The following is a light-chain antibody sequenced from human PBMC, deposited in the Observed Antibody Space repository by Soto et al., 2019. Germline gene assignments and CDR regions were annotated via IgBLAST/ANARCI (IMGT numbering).Light chain of an antibody. CDR2: GAS. V-gene: IGKV3-20*01. Sequence: EIVLTQSPGTLSLSPGERATLSCRASQSVSSSYLAWYQHKPGQAPRLLIFGASTRATGIPDGFSASGSGTDFTHAIRRLEPKDFAVYYYQQYGTSPWTFGQGTKVEVK. CDR3: QQYGTSPWT. J-gene: IGKJ1*01. CDR1: QSVSSSY.